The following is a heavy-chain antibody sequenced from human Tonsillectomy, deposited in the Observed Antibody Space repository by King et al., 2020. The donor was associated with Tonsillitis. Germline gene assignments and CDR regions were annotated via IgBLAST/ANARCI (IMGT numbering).Heavy chain of an antibody. V-gene: IGHV3-9*01. Sequence: VQLVESGGGLVQPGRSLRLSCAASGFTFDDYAMHWVRQAPGKGLEWVSGISWNSGSIGYADSVKGRFTISRDNAKNSLYLQMNSLRAEDTALYYCAKRVGLYSDSSGYVDYWGQGTLVTVSS. CDR3: AKRVGLYSDSSGYVDY. D-gene: IGHD3-22*01. CDR1: GFTFDDYA. CDR2: ISWNSGSI. J-gene: IGHJ4*02.